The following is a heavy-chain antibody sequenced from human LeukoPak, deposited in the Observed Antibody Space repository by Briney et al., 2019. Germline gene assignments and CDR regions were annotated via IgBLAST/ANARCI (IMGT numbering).Heavy chain of an antibody. Sequence: PSETLSLTCTVSGDSISSGNYWGWIRQPPGKGLEWIGSIFHTGSTYYNLSLKSRVTISVDPPKNQFSLKLSSVTAADTAVYYCTAVTTSGDWYFDLWGRGTLVTVSS. D-gene: IGHD4-17*01. J-gene: IGHJ2*01. CDR3: TAVTTSGDWYFDL. CDR2: IFHTGST. CDR1: GDSISSGNY. V-gene: IGHV4-38-2*02.